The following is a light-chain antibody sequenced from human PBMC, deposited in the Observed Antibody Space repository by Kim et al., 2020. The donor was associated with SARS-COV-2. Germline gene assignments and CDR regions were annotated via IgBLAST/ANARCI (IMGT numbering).Light chain of an antibody. Sequence: QSVTISCTGTSSDVGGYNYVSWYQQHPGKAPKLMIYEVSKRPSGVPDRFSGSKSGNTASLTVSGLQAEDEADYYCSSYAGSNTYVVFGGGTKVTVL. J-gene: IGLJ2*01. CDR2: EVS. V-gene: IGLV2-8*01. CDR3: SSYAGSNTYVV. CDR1: SSDVGGYNY.